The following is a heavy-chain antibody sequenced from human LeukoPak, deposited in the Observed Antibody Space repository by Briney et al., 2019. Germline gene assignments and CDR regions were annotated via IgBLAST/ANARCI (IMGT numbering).Heavy chain of an antibody. V-gene: IGHV4-39*01. D-gene: IGHD3-9*01. Sequence: PSETLSLTCTVSGGSISSSHYYWGWIRQPPGKGLEWIGSLYYSGSTYYNPSLKSRVTISVDSSKNQFSLKLSSVTAADTAVYYCARHEYPYYDILTPQAGFDPWGQGTLVTVSS. CDR1: GGSISSSHYY. CDR3: ARHEYPYYDILTPQAGFDP. J-gene: IGHJ5*02. CDR2: LYYSGST.